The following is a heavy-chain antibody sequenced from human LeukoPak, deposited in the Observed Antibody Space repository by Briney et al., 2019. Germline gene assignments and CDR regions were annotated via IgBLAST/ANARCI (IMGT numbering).Heavy chain of an antibody. J-gene: IGHJ5*02. D-gene: IGHD5-12*01. CDR3: ARVQASGSWFDP. V-gene: IGHV1-69*05. CDR2: IIPILGTA. Sequence: ASVKVSCKASGGTFSSYAISWVRQAPGQGLEWMGGIIPILGTANYAQKFQGRVTITTDESTSTAYMELSSLRSEDTAVYYCARVQASGSWFDPWGQGTLVTVSS. CDR1: GGTFSSYA.